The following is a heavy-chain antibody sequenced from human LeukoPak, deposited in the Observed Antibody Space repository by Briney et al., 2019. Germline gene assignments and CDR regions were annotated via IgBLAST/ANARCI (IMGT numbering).Heavy chain of an antibody. D-gene: IGHD1-26*01. CDR3: ARVGIVGAKGNYFDY. CDR1: GGSISSGGYY. V-gene: IGHV4-31*03. J-gene: IGHJ4*02. CDR2: IYYSGST. Sequence: SQTLSLTCTVSGGSISSGGYYWSWIRQHPGKGLEWIGYIYYSGSTYYNPSLKSRVTISVDTSKNQFSLKLSSVTAADTAVYNCARVGIVGAKGNYFDYWGQGTLVTVSS.